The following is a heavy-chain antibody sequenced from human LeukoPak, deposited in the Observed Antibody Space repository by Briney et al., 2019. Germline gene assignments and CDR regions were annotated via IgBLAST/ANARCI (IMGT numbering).Heavy chain of an antibody. CDR3: ARASCGGDCTTSAGELFDY. J-gene: IGHJ4*02. CDR1: GGSISSGGYS. CDR2: IYHSGST. D-gene: IGHD2-21*02. Sequence: SETLSLTCAASGGSISSGGYSWSWIRQPPGKGLEWIGYIYHSGSTYYNPSLKSRVTISVDRSKNQFSLKLSSVTAADTAVYYCARASCGGDCTTSAGELFDYWGQGTLVTVSS. V-gene: IGHV4-30-2*01.